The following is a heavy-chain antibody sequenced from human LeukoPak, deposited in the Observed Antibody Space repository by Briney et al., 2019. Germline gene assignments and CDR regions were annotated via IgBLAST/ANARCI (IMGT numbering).Heavy chain of an antibody. CDR2: IYYSGST. J-gene: IGHJ5*02. CDR1: GGSISSSSYY. D-gene: IGHD6-13*01. Sequence: SETLSLTCTVSGGSISSSSYYWGWIRQPPGKGLEWIGNIYYSGSTYYNPSLKSRVTISVDTSKNQFSLKLSSVTAADTAVYYCARGIAAAGPINWFDPWGQGTLVTVSS. V-gene: IGHV4-39*07. CDR3: ARGIAAAGPINWFDP.